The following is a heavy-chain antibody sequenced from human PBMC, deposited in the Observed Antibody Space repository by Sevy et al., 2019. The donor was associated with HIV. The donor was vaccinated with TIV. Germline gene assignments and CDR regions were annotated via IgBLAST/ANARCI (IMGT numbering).Heavy chain of an antibody. CDR3: VKEVSQYXYSDX. CDR1: GFTFSNYA. V-gene: IGHV3-23*01. CDR2: ISGSADAT. J-gene: IGHJ4*01. Sequence: GGSLRLSCAASGFTFSNYAMSWVRQTPGKELEWVSAISGSADATYCTDSVKGRFTISRDNSKNTVYLQMNSLRAEDTAVYYCVKEVSQYXYSDXWGXXTLVTVSS. D-gene: IGHD5-18*01.